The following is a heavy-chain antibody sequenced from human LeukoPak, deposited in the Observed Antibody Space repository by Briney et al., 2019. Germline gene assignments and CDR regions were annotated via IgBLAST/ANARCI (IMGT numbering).Heavy chain of an antibody. D-gene: IGHD6-13*01. CDR3: ATWSWYWSDFDY. V-gene: IGHV3-23*01. CDR2: ISSSGDST. Sequence: GGSLRLSCAASGFSFSSHGTSWVRQAPGKGLEWVSAISSSGDSTYYSDSVKGRFTISRDNSKNTLYLQMNSLRAEDTAVYYCATWSWYWSDFDYWGQGTLVTVSS. CDR1: GFSFSSHG. J-gene: IGHJ4*02.